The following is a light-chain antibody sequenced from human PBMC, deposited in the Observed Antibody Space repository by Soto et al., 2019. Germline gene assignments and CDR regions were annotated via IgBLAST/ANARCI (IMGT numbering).Light chain of an antibody. CDR3: QSYDKNLSGSRV. CDR2: GDS. CDR1: RSNIGARYD. J-gene: IGLJ1*01. Sequence: QSVLTQPPSVSGAPGQRVTISCTGSRSNIGARYDVHWYQQLPETAPKLLIYGDSNRPSGVPDRFSGSKSGTSASLVITGLQAEDEADYYCQSYDKNLSGSRVFGTGTKVTVL. V-gene: IGLV1-40*01.